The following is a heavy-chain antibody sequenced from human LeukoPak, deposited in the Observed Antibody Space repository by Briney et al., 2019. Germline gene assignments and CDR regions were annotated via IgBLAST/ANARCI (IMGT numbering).Heavy chain of an antibody. J-gene: IGHJ5*02. CDR1: GYTLTGYY. CDR2: INPNSGGT. Sequence: ASVKVSCKASGYTLTGYYMHWVRQAPGQGLEWMGWINPNSGGTNYAQKFQGRVTMTRDTSISTAYMELSRLRSDDTAVYYCARESYCSSTSCYAGGVASANWFDPWGQGTLVTASS. D-gene: IGHD2-2*01. V-gene: IGHV1-2*02. CDR3: ARESYCSSTSCYAGGVASANWFDP.